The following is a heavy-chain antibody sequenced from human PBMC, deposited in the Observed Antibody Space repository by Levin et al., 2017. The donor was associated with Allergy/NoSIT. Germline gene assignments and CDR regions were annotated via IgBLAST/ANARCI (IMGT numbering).Heavy chain of an antibody. V-gene: IGHV3-30*03. CDR2: ISYDGNNK. Sequence: LSLTCVASGFTFSTYGMHWVRPAPGKGLEWVAVISYDGNNKYYADSVKGRFTISRDNSKNTLYLQMNSLRAEDTAVYYCARAPLSSGWFSYYFDYWGQGTLVTVSS. CDR1: GFTFSTYG. CDR3: ARAPLSSGWFSYYFDY. J-gene: IGHJ4*02. D-gene: IGHD6-19*01.